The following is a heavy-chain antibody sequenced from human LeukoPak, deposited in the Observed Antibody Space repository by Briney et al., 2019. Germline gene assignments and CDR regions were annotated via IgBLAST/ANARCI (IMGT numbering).Heavy chain of an antibody. Sequence: KPWESLSLTCTVSGGSISSYYWSWIRQPPGKGLEWIVYIYYSGSTNYNPSLKSRVTISVDTSKNQFSLKLSSVTAADTAVYYPASYYDYVWGSYPIQYWGQGTLVTASS. D-gene: IGHD3-16*02. CDR1: GGSISSYY. J-gene: IGHJ4*02. CDR3: ASYYDYVWGSYPIQY. V-gene: IGHV4-59*01. CDR2: IYYSGST.